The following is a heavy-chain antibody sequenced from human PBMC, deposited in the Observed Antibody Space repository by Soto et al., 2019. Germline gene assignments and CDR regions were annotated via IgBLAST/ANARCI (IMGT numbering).Heavy chain of an antibody. Sequence: SETLSLTCTVSVCSISSYYRSWIRQPPGKGLEWIGYIYNRASTNYNPSPKSQITISVETSKNQFYLKLSCVNAEETAVYYCARVWGSGWARDPMEVWGKGTTVTVSS. CDR2: IYNRAST. D-gene: IGHD6-19*01. V-gene: IGHV4-59*12. CDR3: ARVWGSGWARDPMEV. J-gene: IGHJ6*04. CDR1: VCSISSYY.